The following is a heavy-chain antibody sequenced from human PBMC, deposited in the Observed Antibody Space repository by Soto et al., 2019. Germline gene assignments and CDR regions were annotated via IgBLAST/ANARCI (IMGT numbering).Heavy chain of an antibody. CDR2: IAWSSGSL. J-gene: IGHJ4*02. CDR1: GFTFDDYA. V-gene: IGHV3-9*01. Sequence: EVQLAESGGGLVQPGRSLRLSCAASGFTFDDYAMHWVRQAPGRGLEWVAGIAWSSGSLGYADSVRGRFTISRDNANNVLLLQMTRLRSEDTAMYYCVKSQEVWPMMRPFDYRGQGTMVSVSS. CDR3: VKSQEVWPMMRPFDY. D-gene: IGHD3-22*01.